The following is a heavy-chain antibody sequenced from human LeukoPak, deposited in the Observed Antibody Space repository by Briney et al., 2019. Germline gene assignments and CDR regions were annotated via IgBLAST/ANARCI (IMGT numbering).Heavy chain of an antibody. CDR1: GGTFSSYA. CDR2: IIPILGIA. CDR3: ARDGCSSTSCYGRGPFDY. Sequence: VASVKVSCKASGGTFSSYAISWVRQAPGQGLEWMGRIIPILGIANYAQKFQGRVTITADESTSTAYMELSSLRSEDTAVYYCARDGCSSTSCYGRGPFDYWGQGTLVTVSS. V-gene: IGHV1-69*04. D-gene: IGHD2-2*01. J-gene: IGHJ4*02.